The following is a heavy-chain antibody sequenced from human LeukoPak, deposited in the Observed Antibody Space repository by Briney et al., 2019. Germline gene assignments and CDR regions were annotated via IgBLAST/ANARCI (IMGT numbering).Heavy chain of an antibody. CDR3: AKGGCSSTSCSNAFDI. D-gene: IGHD2-2*01. CDR2: ISWNSGSI. Sequence: GGSLRLSCAASGFTFDDYAMHWVRQAPGKGLGWVSGISWNSGSIGYADSVKGRFTISRDNAKNSLHLQMNDLRAEDMALYYCAKGGCSSTSCSNAFDIWGQGTMVTVSS. CDR1: GFTFDDYA. V-gene: IGHV3-9*03. J-gene: IGHJ3*02.